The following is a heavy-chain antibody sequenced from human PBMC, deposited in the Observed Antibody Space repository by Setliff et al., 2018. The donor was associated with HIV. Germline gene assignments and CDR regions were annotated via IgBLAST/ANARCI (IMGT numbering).Heavy chain of an antibody. CDR2: IYPGDSDT. CDR1: GYSFTNYW. J-gene: IGHJ6*03. V-gene: IGHV5-51*01. Sequence: GESLKISCKGSGYSFTNYWIGWVRQMPGKGLEWMGIIYPGDSDTRYSPSFQGQVTISADKSNNTAFLQWTSLKASDSAIYYCSRANYGDDTYYYYMDVWGKGTSVTVSS. CDR3: SRANYGDDTYYYYMDV. D-gene: IGHD4-17*01.